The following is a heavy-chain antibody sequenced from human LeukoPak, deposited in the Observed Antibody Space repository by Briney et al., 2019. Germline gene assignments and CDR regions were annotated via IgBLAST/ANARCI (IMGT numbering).Heavy chain of an antibody. V-gene: IGHV3-23*01. Sequence: GGSLRLSCAASGFTFSSYAMSWVRQAPGKGLEWVSAISGSGDSTYYADSVKGRFTISRDNSKNTLYLQMNSLRAEDTAVYYCAKFPEGEWHFDYWGQGTLVTVSS. J-gene: IGHJ4*02. CDR3: AKFPEGEWHFDY. D-gene: IGHD3-16*01. CDR1: GFTFSSYA. CDR2: ISGSGDST.